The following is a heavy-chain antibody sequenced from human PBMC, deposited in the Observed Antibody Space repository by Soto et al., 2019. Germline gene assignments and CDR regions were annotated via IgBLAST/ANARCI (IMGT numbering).Heavy chain of an antibody. CDR3: ARAGVSTSWLGLVGTGAHGGEIDC. V-gene: IGHV1-18*01. CDR1: GYTFISYG. D-gene: IGHD6-13*01. J-gene: IGHJ4*02. CDR2: VSPYHGKT. Sequence: QVQLVQSGAEVKKTGASVEVSCQASGYTFISYGISWVRQAPGHGLEWMGWVSPYHGKTNYAQTFQGRATITTDRSTSTAYMELRSRRSDETAVDYGARAGVSTSWLGLVGTGAHGGEIDCWGQGTLVTVSS.